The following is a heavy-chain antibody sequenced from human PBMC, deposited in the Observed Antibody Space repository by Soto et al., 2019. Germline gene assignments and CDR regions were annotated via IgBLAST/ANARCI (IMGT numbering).Heavy chain of an antibody. Sequence: SRIRQEQGKGLEWVGFIRSKAYGGTTEYAASVKGRFTISRDDSKSIAYLQMNSLKTEDTAVYYCTRKYSGSYPTIYYYYGMGVCGQRIMVSV. J-gene: IGHJ6*01. V-gene: IGHV3-49*02. D-gene: IGHD1-26*01. CDR3: TRKYSGSYPTIYYYYGMGV. CDR2: IRSKAYGGTT.